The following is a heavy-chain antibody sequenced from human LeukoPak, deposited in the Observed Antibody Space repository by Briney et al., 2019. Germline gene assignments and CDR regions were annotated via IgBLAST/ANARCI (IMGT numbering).Heavy chain of an antibody. D-gene: IGHD4-17*01. J-gene: IGHJ4*02. Sequence: GGSLRLSCAASGFTFSTYGMNWVRQAPGKGLEWVSSTSSGSKYIYYADSVKGRFTISRDNAKNSLYLQMNSLRAEDTAVYYCARDITVTPNYWGQGTLVTVSS. V-gene: IGHV3-21*01. CDR2: TSSGSKYI. CDR3: ARDITVTPNY. CDR1: GFTFSTYG.